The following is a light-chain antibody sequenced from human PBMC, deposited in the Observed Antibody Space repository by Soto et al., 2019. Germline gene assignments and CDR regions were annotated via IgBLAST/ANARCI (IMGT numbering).Light chain of an antibody. Sequence: DIVMTQSPLSLPVTPGEPASISCRSSQSLLHGNGYNYLDWCLQKPGQSPQLLIYLGSNRASGVPDRLSGSGSGTDFTLKISRVEAEDVGVCYCMQPLQSPLHTFGQGTKLEI. CDR2: LGS. V-gene: IGKV2-28*01. CDR3: MQPLQSPLHT. CDR1: QSLLHGNGYNY. J-gene: IGKJ2*01.